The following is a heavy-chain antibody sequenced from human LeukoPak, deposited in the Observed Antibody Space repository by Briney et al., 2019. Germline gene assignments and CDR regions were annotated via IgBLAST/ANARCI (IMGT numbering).Heavy chain of an antibody. J-gene: IGHJ6*02. V-gene: IGHV4-34*01. CDR2: INHSGST. D-gene: IGHD3-3*01. CDR3: ARGVGVTIFGVVIGYYYGMDV. Sequence: PSETLFLTCAVYGGSFSGYYWSWIRQPPGKGLEWIGEINHSGSTNYNPSLKSRVTISVDTSKNQFSLKLSSVTAADTAVYYCARGVGVTIFGVVIGYYYGMDVWGQGTTVTVSS. CDR1: GGSFSGYY.